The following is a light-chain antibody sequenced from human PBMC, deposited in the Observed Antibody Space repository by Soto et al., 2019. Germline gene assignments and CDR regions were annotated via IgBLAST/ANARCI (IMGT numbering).Light chain of an antibody. CDR1: QTITTY. CDR2: GAS. CDR3: QQRSNWPAN. J-gene: IGKJ5*01. Sequence: EIVLTQSPATLCLSPGRRATRSFRASQTITTYLAWYQKKPGQPPRLLIYGASNRATGIPARFSGSGSGTDFTLTISNLEPEEFAVYYCQQRSNWPANFGQGTRLEIK. V-gene: IGKV3-11*01.